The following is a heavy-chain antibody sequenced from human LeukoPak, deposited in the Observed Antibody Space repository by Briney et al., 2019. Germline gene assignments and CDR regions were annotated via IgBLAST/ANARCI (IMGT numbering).Heavy chain of an antibody. CDR1: GFTFSSYW. CDR2: IKQDGSEK. CDR3: AAYGSGSYLFGMDV. D-gene: IGHD3-10*01. Sequence: GGSLRLSCAASGFTFSSYWMSWVRQAPGKGLEWVANIKQDGSEKYYVDSVKGRFTISRDNAKNSLYLQMNSLRAEDTAVYYCAAYGSGSYLFGMDVWGQGTTVTVSS. V-gene: IGHV3-7*03. J-gene: IGHJ6*02.